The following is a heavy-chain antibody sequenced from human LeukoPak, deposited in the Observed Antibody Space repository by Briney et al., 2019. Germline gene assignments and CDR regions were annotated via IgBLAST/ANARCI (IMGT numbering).Heavy chain of an antibody. Sequence: GASVKVSCKASGYTFTSYDISWVRQAPGQGLEWMGRIIPILGIANYAQKFQGRVTITADKSTSTAYMELSSLRSEDTAVYYCTSSIEGVSHGKSADWGQGTLVTVSS. V-gene: IGHV1-69*04. J-gene: IGHJ4*02. CDR2: IIPILGIA. CDR3: TSSIEGVSHGKSAD. CDR1: GYTFTSYD. D-gene: IGHD1-26*01.